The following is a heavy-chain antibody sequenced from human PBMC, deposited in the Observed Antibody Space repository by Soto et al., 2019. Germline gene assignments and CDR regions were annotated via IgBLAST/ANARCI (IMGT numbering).Heavy chain of an antibody. Sequence: SETLSLTCTVSGGSLSRYYSTLIRQAPGEKLESIGNINYSGSTNYNPSPKSRVTISLATYTSQISLKVSSVTAADTAVSYCARDLTITSTDGPLDPWGQGTLVTVSS. CDR2: INYSGST. J-gene: IGHJ5*02. D-gene: IGHD1-1*01. CDR3: ARDLTITSTDGPLDP. CDR1: GGSLSRYY. V-gene: IGHV4-59*01.